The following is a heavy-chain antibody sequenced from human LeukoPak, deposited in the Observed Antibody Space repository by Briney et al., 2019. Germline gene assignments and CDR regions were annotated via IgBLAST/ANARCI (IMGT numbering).Heavy chain of an antibody. CDR2: IYYSGST. J-gene: IGHJ4*02. CDR1: GGSISSYY. Sequence: SETLSLTCTVSGGSISSYYWSWIRQPPGKGLEWIGYIYYSGSTNYNPSLKSRVTISVDTSKNQFSLKLSSVTAADTAVYYCAGGSSGWHAAVDYWGQGTLVTVSS. D-gene: IGHD6-19*01. V-gene: IGHV4-59*01. CDR3: AGGSSGWHAAVDY.